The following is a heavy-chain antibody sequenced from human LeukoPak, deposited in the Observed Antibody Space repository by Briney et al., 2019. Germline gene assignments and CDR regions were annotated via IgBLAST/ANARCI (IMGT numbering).Heavy chain of an antibody. D-gene: IGHD6-19*01. CDR2: IRSKANNYAT. J-gene: IGHJ3*02. Sequence: GGSLKLSCAASGFTFSGSAMHWVRQASGKGLEWVGQIRSKANNYATTYGASVKGRFTISRDDSKNTAYLQMNSLKTEDTAVYYCTRCGSANAFDMWGQGTMVTVSS. CDR3: TRCGSANAFDM. V-gene: IGHV3-73*01. CDR1: GFTFSGSA.